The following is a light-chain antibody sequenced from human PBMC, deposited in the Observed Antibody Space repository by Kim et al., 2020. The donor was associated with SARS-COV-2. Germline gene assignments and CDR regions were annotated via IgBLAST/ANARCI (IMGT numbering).Light chain of an antibody. CDR2: YDS. V-gene: IGLV3-21*04. J-gene: IGLJ2*01. Sequence: SYELTQPPSVSVAPGKTARITCGGNNIGSKSVHWYQQKPGHAPVLVIYYDSDRPSGIPERFSGSNSGNTATLTISRVEAGDEADYYCQVCDSGVVFGGGT. CDR3: QVCDSGVV. CDR1: NIGSKS.